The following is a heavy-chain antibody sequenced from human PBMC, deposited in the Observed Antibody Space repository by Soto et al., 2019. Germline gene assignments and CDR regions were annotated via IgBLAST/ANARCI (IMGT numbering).Heavy chain of an antibody. CDR1: GFTFSSYE. D-gene: IGHD1-26*01. Sequence: EVQLVQSGGDLVQPGGSLRLSCVASGFTFSSYEMNWVRQAPGKGLEWVAHISGSGSVIHYADSVKGRFTISRHNARDALYLQITSLRVDDTAVYYCARWGRSYYELDFWGQGALVSVSS. V-gene: IGHV3-48*03. J-gene: IGHJ4*02. CDR3: ARWGRSYYELDF. CDR2: ISGSGSVI.